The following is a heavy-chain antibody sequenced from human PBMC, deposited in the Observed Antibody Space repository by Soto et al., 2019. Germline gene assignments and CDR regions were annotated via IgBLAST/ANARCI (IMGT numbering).Heavy chain of an antibody. V-gene: IGHV3-30*18. J-gene: IGHJ4*02. D-gene: IGHD3-9*01. Sequence: PGGSLRLSCAASGFTFSSYGMHWVRQAPGKGLEWVAVISYDGSNKYYADSVKGRFTISRDNSKNTLYLQMNSLRAEDTAVYYCAKNTGRYFDWLLQESFFGYWGQGTLVTVSS. CDR3: AKNTGRYFDWLLQESFFGY. CDR1: GFTFSSYG. CDR2: ISYDGSNK.